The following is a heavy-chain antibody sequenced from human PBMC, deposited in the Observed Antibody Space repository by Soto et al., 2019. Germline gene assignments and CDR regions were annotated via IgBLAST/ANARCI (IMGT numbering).Heavy chain of an antibody. V-gene: IGHV3-23*01. Sequence: EVRLLESGGGLVQPGGSLRLSCAASGFTFSSYAMSWDRQAPGKGLEWVSVISGSGDSTYYADSVKGRFTISRDNSKNTLYLQMNSLRAEDTAVYYCAKRASGSYFDYWGQGTLVTVSS. D-gene: IGHD3-10*01. J-gene: IGHJ4*02. CDR1: GFTFSSYA. CDR2: ISGSGDST. CDR3: AKRASGSYFDY.